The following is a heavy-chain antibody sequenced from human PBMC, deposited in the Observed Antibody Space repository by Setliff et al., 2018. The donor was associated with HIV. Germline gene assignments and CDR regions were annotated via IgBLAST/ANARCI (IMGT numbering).Heavy chain of an antibody. CDR2: ISTYSDET. V-gene: IGHV1-18*01. Sequence: ASVKVSCKPSGYTFTTYGLSWVRQAPGHGLEWMGGISTYSDETSYAQTLQGRVTMTTDTSTSTAYMELRRLPFDDTAVYYCARDVEHMMDVWGQGTTVTVSS. J-gene: IGHJ6*02. CDR1: GYTFTTYG. CDR3: ARDVEHMMDV.